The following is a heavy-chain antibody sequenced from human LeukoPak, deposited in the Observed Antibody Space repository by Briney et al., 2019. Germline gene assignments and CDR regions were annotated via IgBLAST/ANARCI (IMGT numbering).Heavy chain of an antibody. Sequence: SETLSLTCTVSGGSISSSSSYWGWMRQPPGKGLEWIGSIYYSGSTYYHPSLKSRVTISVDTSKNQFSLRLSSVTAADTAVYYCARLWGSPYAFDIWGQGTMVTVSS. V-gene: IGHV4-39*01. CDR2: IYYSGST. CDR3: ARLWGSPYAFDI. D-gene: IGHD3-16*01. CDR1: GGSISSSSSY. J-gene: IGHJ3*02.